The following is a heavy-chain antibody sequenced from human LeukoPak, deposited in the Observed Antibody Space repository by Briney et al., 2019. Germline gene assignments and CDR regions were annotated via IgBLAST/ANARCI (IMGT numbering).Heavy chain of an antibody. V-gene: IGHV4-39*01. Sequence: PSETLSLTCAVSGYSISSGVYYRGWIRQPPGKGLEWIGSVFYGGSTYYNPSLKSRITISVDTSKNQFSLQLSSLTAADTAMYYCAAGFDYWGQGTLVTVSS. CDR3: AAGFDY. J-gene: IGHJ4*02. CDR1: GYSISSGVYY. CDR2: VFYGGST.